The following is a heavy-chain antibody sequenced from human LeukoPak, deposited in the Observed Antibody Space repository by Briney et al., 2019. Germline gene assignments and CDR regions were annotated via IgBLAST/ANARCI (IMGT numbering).Heavy chain of an antibody. CDR3: AKDQTGPIVVVPAATDY. Sequence: GGSLRLSCAASGFTFSNYYMTWVRQAPGKGLEWVATIKVDGSQKHYVDSVRGRFTISRDNAKNSLFLQMNSLRAEDTAVYYCAKDQTGPIVVVPAATDYWGQGTLVTVSS. V-gene: IGHV3-7*03. D-gene: IGHD2-2*01. CDR2: IKVDGSQK. CDR1: GFTFSNYY. J-gene: IGHJ4*02.